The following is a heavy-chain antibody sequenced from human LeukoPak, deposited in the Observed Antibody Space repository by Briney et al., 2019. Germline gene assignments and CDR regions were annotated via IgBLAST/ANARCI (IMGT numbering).Heavy chain of an antibody. CDR3: ARSGNGGSYYDEYFQH. Sequence: ASVKVSCKASGGTFSSYAISWVRQAPGQGLEWMGGIIPIFGTANYAQKFLGRVTITADESTSTAYMELSSLRSEDTAVYYCARSGNGGSYYDEYFQHWGQGTLVTVSS. CDR1: GGTFSSYA. J-gene: IGHJ1*01. V-gene: IGHV1-69*13. CDR2: IIPIFGTA. D-gene: IGHD1-26*01.